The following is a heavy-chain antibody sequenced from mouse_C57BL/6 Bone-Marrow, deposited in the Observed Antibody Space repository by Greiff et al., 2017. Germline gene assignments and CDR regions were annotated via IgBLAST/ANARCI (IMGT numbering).Heavy chain of an antibody. CDR1: GYTFTSYT. CDR2: INPSSGYT. J-gene: IGHJ4*01. CDR3: ARGDYGSSYDYAMDY. Sequence: VQLQQSGAELARPGASVKMSCKASGYTFTSYTMHWVKQRPGQGLEWIGYINPSSGYTKYNQKFKDKATLTADKSSSTAYMQLSSLTSEDSAVYYCARGDYGSSYDYAMDYWGQGTSVTVSS. D-gene: IGHD1-1*01. V-gene: IGHV1-4*01.